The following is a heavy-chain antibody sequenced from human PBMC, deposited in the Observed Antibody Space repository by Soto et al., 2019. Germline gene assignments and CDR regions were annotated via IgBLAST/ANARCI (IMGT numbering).Heavy chain of an antibody. D-gene: IGHD3-10*01. V-gene: IGHV4-59*01. CDR3: ARDGYDGSGSPYPAY. CDR1: GGSMSEYF. Sequence: SETLSLTCSVSGGSMSEYFWSWIRQSPERGLEWIGYVYYLGSADYNPSLKSRVTISVDTSKRQFSLRLSSVTAADAAIYYCARDGYDGSGSPYPAYWGPGTQVTVSS. J-gene: IGHJ4*02. CDR2: VYYLGSA.